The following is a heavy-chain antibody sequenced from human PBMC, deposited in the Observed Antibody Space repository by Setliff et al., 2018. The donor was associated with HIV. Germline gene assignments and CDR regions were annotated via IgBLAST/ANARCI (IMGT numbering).Heavy chain of an antibody. CDR2: ISGSSSII. J-gene: IGHJ4*02. V-gene: IGHV3-48*04. CDR1: GFTFNSYG. Sequence: PGGSLRLSCAASGFTFNSYGMHWVRQAPGKGLEWVAYISGSSSIIYYVESVKGRFTISRDNAKNTLYLQMNSLRAGDTAVYSCARARGGNSEWSYWGQGTLVTSPQ. D-gene: IGHD2-15*01. CDR3: ARARGGNSEWSY.